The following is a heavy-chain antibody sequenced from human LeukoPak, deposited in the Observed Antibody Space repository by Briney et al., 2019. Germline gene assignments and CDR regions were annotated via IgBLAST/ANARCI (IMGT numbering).Heavy chain of an antibody. Sequence: ASVKVSCKASGYTFANYGVSWVRQAPGQGLEWMGWISSSNGNTRYAQKFQGRVTMTTDTSTSTAYMELRSLRSDDTALYYCAFGRLYTWDDGDYYHGMDVWGKGTTVTVSS. J-gene: IGHJ6*04. D-gene: IGHD1-1*01. V-gene: IGHV1-18*04. CDR3: AFGRLYTWDDGDYYHGMDV. CDR2: ISSSNGNT. CDR1: GYTFANYG.